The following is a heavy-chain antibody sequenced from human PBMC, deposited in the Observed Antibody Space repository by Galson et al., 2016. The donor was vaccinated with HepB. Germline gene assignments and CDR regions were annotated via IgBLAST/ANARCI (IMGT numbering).Heavy chain of an antibody. Sequence: SLRLSCAASGFTFSNYWIHWVRRAPGEGLVWVSHINTDGTTTFYADSVKGRFTMSGDNAKNTGYLQMNSLGAEDTAMYYCTTRGSGGSFDFDYWGQGTLVTVSS. D-gene: IGHD6-19*01. J-gene: IGHJ4*02. CDR2: INTDGTTT. CDR3: TTRGSGGSFDFDY. V-gene: IGHV3-74*01. CDR1: GFTFSNYW.